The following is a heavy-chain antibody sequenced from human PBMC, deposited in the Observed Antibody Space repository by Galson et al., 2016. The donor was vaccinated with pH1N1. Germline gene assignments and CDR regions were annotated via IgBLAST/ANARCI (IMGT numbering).Heavy chain of an antibody. CDR1: GDSVSSNSAA. D-gene: IGHD6-19*01. J-gene: IGHJ4*02. CDR2: TYYRSKWFY. Sequence: CAISGDSVSSNSAAWNWIRQSPSRGLEWLGRTYYRSKWFYNYAVSVQGRIIINPDTSKNQFSLQLNSVTPEDTAVYYCARHSPGRAVGVFDCWGQGTLVTVSS. CDR3: ARHSPGRAVGVFDC. V-gene: IGHV6-1*01.